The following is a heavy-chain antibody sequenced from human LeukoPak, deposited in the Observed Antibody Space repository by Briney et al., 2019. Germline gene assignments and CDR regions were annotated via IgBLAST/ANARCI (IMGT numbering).Heavy chain of an antibody. V-gene: IGHV4-59*01. Sequence: SETLSLTCTVSRGSISSYYWSWIRQPPGKGLEWIGYIYYSGSTNYNPSLKSRVTISVDTSKNQFSLKLSSVTAADTAVYYCARAAVGGIVGNYYGMDVWGQGTTVTVSS. CDR1: RGSISSYY. D-gene: IGHD2-15*01. J-gene: IGHJ6*02. CDR2: IYYSGST. CDR3: ARAAVGGIVGNYYGMDV.